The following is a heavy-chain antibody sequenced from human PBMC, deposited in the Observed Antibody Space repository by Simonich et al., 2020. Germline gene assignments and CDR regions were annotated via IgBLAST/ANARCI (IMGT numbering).Heavy chain of an antibody. D-gene: IGHD6-13*01. V-gene: IGHV3-9*01. J-gene: IGHJ1*01. CDR1: GFTFDSYA. Sequence: EVQLVESGGGLVQPGRSLRLSCAASGFTFDSYAMHWVRQDPGNGVEWVSGISGNSGCKGDAESGKGRFTISRDNAKNSLYLQMNSLRAEDTALYYCAKDVAAAGTEYFQHWGQGTLVTVSS. CDR2: ISGNSGCK. CDR3: AKDVAAAGTEYFQH.